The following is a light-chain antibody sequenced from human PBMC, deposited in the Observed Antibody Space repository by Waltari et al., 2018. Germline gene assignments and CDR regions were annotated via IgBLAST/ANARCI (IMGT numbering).Light chain of an antibody. Sequence: EIVLTQSPATLSLSPGERATLSCRASQSVGSYLAWYQQKPGQAPRLLIYDASTRATGIPARFSGSGSGTDFTLTISSLEPEDFAVYYCQQRKNWPPITFGQGTRLDIK. CDR3: QQRKNWPPIT. V-gene: IGKV3-11*01. CDR1: QSVGSY. J-gene: IGKJ5*01. CDR2: DAS.